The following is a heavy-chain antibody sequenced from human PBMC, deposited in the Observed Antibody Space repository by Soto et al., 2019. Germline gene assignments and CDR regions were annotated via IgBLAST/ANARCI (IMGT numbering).Heavy chain of an antibody. Sequence: SGPTLVNPTQTLTMTRPIPGFSLSRSGVGVGWIRQPPGKAPEWLALIYWDDDKRYSPSLNRRLTITKDTSKDQVVLTMTNVDPVDTATYYCAHRSGYVRAFDIWGQGTMVTVS. CDR2: IYWDDDK. J-gene: IGHJ3*02. CDR3: AHRSGYVRAFDI. CDR1: GFSLSRSGVG. D-gene: IGHD5-12*01. V-gene: IGHV2-5*02.